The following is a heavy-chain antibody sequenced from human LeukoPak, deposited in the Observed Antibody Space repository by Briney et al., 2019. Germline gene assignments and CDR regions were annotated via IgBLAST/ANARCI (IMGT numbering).Heavy chain of an antibody. D-gene: IGHD3-22*01. CDR1: GGSISSYY. J-gene: IGHJ4*02. CDR3: ASSSRHYYDSSGYFDY. CDR2: IYDSGST. V-gene: IGHV4-59*01. Sequence: SETLSLTCTVSGGSISSYYWSWIRQPPGKGLEWIGYIYDSGSTNYNPSLKSRVTISVDTSKNQFSLKLSSVTAADTAVYYCASSSRHYYDSSGYFDYWGQGTLVTVSS.